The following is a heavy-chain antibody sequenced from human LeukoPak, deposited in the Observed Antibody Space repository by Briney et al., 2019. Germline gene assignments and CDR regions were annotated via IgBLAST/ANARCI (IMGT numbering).Heavy chain of an antibody. CDR2: IYTSGST. Sequence: SETLSLTCTVSGGSISSGSYYWSWIRQPAGKGLEWNVRIYTSGSTYYNPSLQSRVTISVDTSKNQFSLKLSSVTAADTAVYYCATALYYFDYWGQGTLVTVSS. V-gene: IGHV4-61*02. CDR3: ATALYYFDY. J-gene: IGHJ4*02. CDR1: GGSISSGSYY. D-gene: IGHD2-15*01.